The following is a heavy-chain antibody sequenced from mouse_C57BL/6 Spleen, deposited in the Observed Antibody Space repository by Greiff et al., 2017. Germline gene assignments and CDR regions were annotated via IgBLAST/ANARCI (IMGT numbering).Heavy chain of an antibody. D-gene: IGHD1-1*01. CDR3: ARVEYYGSSPYAMDY. V-gene: IGHV1-69*01. Sequence: QVQLQQPGAELVMPGASVKLSCKASGYTFTSYWMHWVTQRPGQGLEWIGEIDPSDSYTNYNQKFKGKSTLTVDKSSSTAYMQLSSLTSEDSAVYYCARVEYYGSSPYAMDYWGQGTSVTVSS. CDR2: IDPSDSYT. CDR1: GYTFTSYW. J-gene: IGHJ4*01.